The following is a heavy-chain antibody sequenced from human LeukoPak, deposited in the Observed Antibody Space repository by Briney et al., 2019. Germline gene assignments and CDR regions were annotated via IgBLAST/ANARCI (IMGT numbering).Heavy chain of an antibody. CDR2: IYYSGST. CDR3: ARHANYYDSSGYYPIDY. J-gene: IGHJ4*02. Sequence: PSETLSLTCTVSGGSISSYYWSWIRQPPGKGLEWIGYIYYSGSTNYNPSLKSRVTISVDTSKNQFSLKLSSVTAADTAVYYCARHANYYDSSGYYPIDYWGQGTLVTVSS. CDR1: GGSISSYY. D-gene: IGHD3-22*01. V-gene: IGHV4-59*08.